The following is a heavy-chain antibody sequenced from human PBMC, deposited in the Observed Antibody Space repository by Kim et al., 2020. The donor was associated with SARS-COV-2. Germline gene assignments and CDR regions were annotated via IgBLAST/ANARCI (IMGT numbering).Heavy chain of an antibody. J-gene: IGHJ4*02. V-gene: IGHV1-18*01. D-gene: IGHD3-9*01. Sequence: TNYAQKLQGRVTMTTDTSTSTAYMELRSLRSDDTAVYYCARDYYFEYFDYWGQGTLVTVSS. CDR2: T. CDR3: ARDYYFEYFDY.